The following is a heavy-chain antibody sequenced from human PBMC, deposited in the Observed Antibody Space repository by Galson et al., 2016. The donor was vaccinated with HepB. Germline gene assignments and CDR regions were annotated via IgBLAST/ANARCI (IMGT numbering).Heavy chain of an antibody. V-gene: IGHV3-7*01. J-gene: IGHJ4*02. CDR3: AREGIGDYFD. CDR2: IKGDGSLK. D-gene: IGHD2-21*01. CDR1: GLRFSDLR. Sequence: SLRLSCAVSGLRFSDLRMDWVRQAPGKGLEWVANIKGDGSLKFYVASVRGRFTISRDNAKDSVYLQMNSLTVEDTGVYYCAREGIGDYFDWGQGTLVTVSS.